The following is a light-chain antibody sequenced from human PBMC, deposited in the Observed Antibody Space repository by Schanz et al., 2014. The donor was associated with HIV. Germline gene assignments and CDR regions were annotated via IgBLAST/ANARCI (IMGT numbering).Light chain of an antibody. CDR3: EQYKNRSPFT. J-gene: IGKJ2*01. CDR2: QAS. Sequence: DIPMTQSPSTLSASVGDRVTIACRASQSVNRWLAWYQQKPGKAPKLLIYQASYLETGVPSRFSGSGSGTEFTLTISSLQPDDLGSYYCEQYKNRSPFTFGQGTRLEIK. V-gene: IGKV1-5*03. CDR1: QSVNRW.